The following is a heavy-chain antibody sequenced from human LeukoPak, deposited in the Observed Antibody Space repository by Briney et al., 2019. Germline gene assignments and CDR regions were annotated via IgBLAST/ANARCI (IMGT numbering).Heavy chain of an antibody. CDR1: GFTFSSYA. D-gene: IGHD3-22*01. V-gene: IGHV3-23*01. J-gene: IGHJ4*02. Sequence: QPGASLRLSCAASGFTFSSYAMSWVRQAPGKGLEWVSAISGSGGSTYYADSVKGRFTISRDNSKNTLYLQMSSLRAEDTAVYYCAINYYDSSGYKDYWGQGTLVTVSS. CDR3: AINYYDSSGYKDY. CDR2: ISGSGGST.